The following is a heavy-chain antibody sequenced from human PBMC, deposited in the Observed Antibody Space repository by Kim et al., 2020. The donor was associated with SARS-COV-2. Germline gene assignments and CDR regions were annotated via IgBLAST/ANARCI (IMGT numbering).Heavy chain of an antibody. D-gene: IGHD4-17*01. CDR2: IKQDGSEK. V-gene: IGHV3-7*03. Sequence: GGSLRLSCAASGFTFSSYWMSWVRQAPGKGLEWVANIKQDGSEKYYVDSVKGRFTISRDNAKNSLYLQMNSLRAEDTAVYYCARDLRWIGKKNYNWFDPWGQGTLVTVSS. CDR3: ARDLRWIGKKNYNWFDP. J-gene: IGHJ5*02. CDR1: GFTFSSYW.